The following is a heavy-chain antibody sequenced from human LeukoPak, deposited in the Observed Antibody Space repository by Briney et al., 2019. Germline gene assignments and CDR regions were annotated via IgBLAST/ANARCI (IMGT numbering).Heavy chain of an antibody. CDR3: AKDPHSSGWSIYYYYYMDV. Sequence: GGSLRLSCAASGFTFSSYGMHWVRQAPGKGLEWVAFIRYDGSNKYYADSVKGRFTISRDNSKNTLYLQMNSLRAEDTAVYYCAKDPHSSGWSIYYYYYMDVWGKGTTVTVSS. V-gene: IGHV3-30*02. CDR1: GFTFSSYG. CDR2: IRYDGSNK. J-gene: IGHJ6*03. D-gene: IGHD6-19*01.